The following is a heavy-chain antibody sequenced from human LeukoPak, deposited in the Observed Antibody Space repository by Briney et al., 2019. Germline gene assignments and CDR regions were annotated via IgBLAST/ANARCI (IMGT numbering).Heavy chain of an antibody. CDR2: INTNTGKP. J-gene: IGHJ5*02. CDR3: TSVIVGATAPWFDP. Sequence: ASVKVSCKASGNIHTRYTINWVRQAPGQGLEWMGWINTNTGKPVYAQGLTGRFVFSWDTSVSTAYLQISSLKTEDTGIYFCTSVIVGATAPWFDPWGQGTPVTVSS. D-gene: IGHD1-26*01. V-gene: IGHV7-4-1*02. CDR1: GNIHTRYT.